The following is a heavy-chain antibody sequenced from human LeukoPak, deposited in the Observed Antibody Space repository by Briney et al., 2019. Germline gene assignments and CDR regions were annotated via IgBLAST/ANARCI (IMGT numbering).Heavy chain of an antibody. D-gene: IGHD3-10*01. CDR3: ARGFISMVRGVIGPYLQH. CDR1: GGSISSGGYY. J-gene: IGHJ1*01. V-gene: IGHV4-31*03. Sequence: PSQTLSLTCTVSGGSISSGGYYWSWIRQHPGKGLEWIGYIYYTGSTYYNPSLKSRITISVDTSKNQFSLKLSSVTAADTAVYHCARGFISMVRGVIGPYLQHWGQGTLVTVSS. CDR2: IYYTGST.